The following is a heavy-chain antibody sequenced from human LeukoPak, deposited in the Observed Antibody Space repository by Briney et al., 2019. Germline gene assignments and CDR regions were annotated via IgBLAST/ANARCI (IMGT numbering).Heavy chain of an antibody. CDR2: ISDSGGNA. D-gene: IGHD4-17*01. Sequence: GGSLRLSCAASGFTFSTYAMTWVRQPPGKGLEWVSTISDSGGNAYYVDSVKGRFTISRDNSKNTLYLQMNSLRAEDMAIYFCAKGTRSNGDYHYFDSWGQGSLVTVSS. J-gene: IGHJ4*02. V-gene: IGHV3-23*01. CDR3: AKGTRSNGDYHYFDS. CDR1: GFTFSTYA.